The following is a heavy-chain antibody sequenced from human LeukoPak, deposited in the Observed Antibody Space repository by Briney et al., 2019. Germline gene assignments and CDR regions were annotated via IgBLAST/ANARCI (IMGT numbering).Heavy chain of an antibody. D-gene: IGHD2-15*01. CDR1: GVAIRNSW. V-gene: IGHV3-7*01. J-gene: IGHJ2*01. Sequence: GGSLRLSCVASGVAIRNSWMSWVRQAPGKGLEWVANIHPDGSVQNYVDSVKGRFTISRDNAKNSLYLQINNLRAEDTAVHYCASTFPYCSDDDCALGGRGTLVTVSS. CDR2: IHPDGSVQ. CDR3: ASTFPYCSDDDCAL.